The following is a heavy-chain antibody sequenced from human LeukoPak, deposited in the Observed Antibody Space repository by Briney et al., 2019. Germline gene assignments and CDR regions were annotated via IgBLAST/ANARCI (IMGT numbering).Heavy chain of an antibody. CDR1: GFTFSSYA. Sequence: GGSLRLSCAASGFTFSSYAMSWVRQAPGKGLEWVSHISGSSSNTYYADSVQGRFTISRDNAKNSLHLQMNSLRDEDTAVYYCARDLYYWGQGTLVTVSS. J-gene: IGHJ4*02. CDR3: ARDLYY. CDR2: ISGSSSNT. V-gene: IGHV3-48*02.